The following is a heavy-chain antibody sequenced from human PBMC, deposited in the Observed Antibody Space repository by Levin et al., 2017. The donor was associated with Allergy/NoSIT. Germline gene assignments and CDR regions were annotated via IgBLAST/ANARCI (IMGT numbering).Heavy chain of an antibody. V-gene: IGHV3-23*01. Sequence: ETLSLTCAASGFTFSSYAMSWVRQAPGKGLEWVSAISGSGGSTYYADSVKGRFTISRDNSKNTLYLQMNSLRAEDTAVYYCAKDLVAARHYYYGMDVWGQGTTVTVSS. CDR1: GFTFSSYA. CDR2: ISGSGGST. J-gene: IGHJ6*02. CDR3: AKDLVAARHYYYGMDV. D-gene: IGHD6-6*01.